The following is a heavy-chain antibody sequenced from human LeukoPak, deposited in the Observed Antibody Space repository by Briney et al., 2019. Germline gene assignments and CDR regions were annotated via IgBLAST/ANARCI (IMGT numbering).Heavy chain of an antibody. CDR2: IKGKTDGGTT. Sequence: KPGGSLRLSCAASGFSFNNAWMSWVRQAPGKGLEWVGRIKGKTDGGTTDCAAAVKGRFTISRDDSINTLYLEMNSLKTEDTAVYYCTTDQDGYNYFFDYWGQGTLVTVSS. CDR1: GFSFNNAW. CDR3: TTDQDGYNYFFDY. D-gene: IGHD5-24*01. V-gene: IGHV3-15*01. J-gene: IGHJ4*02.